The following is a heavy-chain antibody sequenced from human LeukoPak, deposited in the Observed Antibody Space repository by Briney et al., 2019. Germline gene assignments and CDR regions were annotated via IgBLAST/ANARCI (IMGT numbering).Heavy chain of an antibody. CDR2: IYYSGST. Sequence: SETLSLTCTVSGGSISSYYWSWIRQPPGKGLEWIGYIYYSGSTNYNPSLKSRVTISVDTSKNQFSLKLSSVTAADTAVYYCAIEIVGFGDYYMDVWGKRTTVTVSS. CDR1: GGSISSYY. J-gene: IGHJ6*03. V-gene: IGHV4-59*01. D-gene: IGHD3-10*01. CDR3: AIEIVGFGDYYMDV.